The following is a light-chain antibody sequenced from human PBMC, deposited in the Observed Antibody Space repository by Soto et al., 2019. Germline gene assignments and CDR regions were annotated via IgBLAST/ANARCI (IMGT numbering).Light chain of an antibody. CDR1: QSIRSS. V-gene: IGKV3-15*01. J-gene: IGKJ1*01. CDR2: DAS. CDR3: QQYNNWPQT. Sequence: DTMMTQSPDTLSVSLGERATLPWTASQSIRSSLAWYQQKPGQAPRLIIYDASTRATGIPARFSGSWSGTDCTLTISGLQSEDVAVYYCQQYNNWPQTLGQGTKVDIK.